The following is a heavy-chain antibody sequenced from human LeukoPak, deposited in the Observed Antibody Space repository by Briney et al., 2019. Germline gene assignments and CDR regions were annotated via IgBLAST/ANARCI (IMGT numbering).Heavy chain of an antibody. J-gene: IGHJ4*02. CDR1: GFTFSSYA. CDR3: ARAIVGATAPGY. V-gene: IGHV3-23*01. CDR2: ISGSGGST. D-gene: IGHD1-26*01. Sequence: PGGSLRLSCAASGFTFSSYAMSWVRQAPGKGLEWVSAISGSGGSTYYADSVKGRFTISRDNAKSSLYLQMNSLRAEDTAVYYCARAIVGATAPGYWGQGTLVTVSS.